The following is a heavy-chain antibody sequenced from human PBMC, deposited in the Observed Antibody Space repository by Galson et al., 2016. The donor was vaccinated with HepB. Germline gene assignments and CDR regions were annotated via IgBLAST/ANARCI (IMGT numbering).Heavy chain of an antibody. J-gene: IGHJ4*02. CDR3: AHGKYSTSSEIFDY. V-gene: IGHV2-5*02. CDR1: GFSLSNSGGG. D-gene: IGHD6-6*01. Sequence: PALVKPTQTLTLTCTFSGFSLSNSGGGVAWIRQPPGKALEWLALNYWDDDKRYSPSLRNRLTITKDTSKNQVVLTMTNVDPVDTATYYCAHGKYSTSSEIFDYWGQGTLVIVPS. CDR2: NYWDDDK.